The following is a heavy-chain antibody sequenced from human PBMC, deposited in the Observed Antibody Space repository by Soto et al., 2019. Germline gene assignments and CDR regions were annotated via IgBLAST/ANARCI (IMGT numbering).Heavy chain of an antibody. D-gene: IGHD6-19*01. CDR1: GGSINSYY. CDR2: IYDNGIA. V-gene: IGHV4-59*01. CDR3: ARQCLTYYCDY. J-gene: IGHJ4*02. Sequence: SETLSLTCTVSGGSINSYYWSWIRQPPGKGLEWIGYIYDNGIANYSPSLKSRVTISVDTSKNQFSLRLSSVTAADTAVYYCARQCLTYYCDYSGKGTRVTVSS.